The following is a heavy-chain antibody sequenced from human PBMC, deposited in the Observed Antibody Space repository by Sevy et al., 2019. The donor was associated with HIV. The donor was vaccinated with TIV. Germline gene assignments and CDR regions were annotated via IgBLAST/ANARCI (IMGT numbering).Heavy chain of an antibody. J-gene: IGHJ4*02. CDR3: ARGRQAYVVVVPSTVPFDY. CDR1: GGSFSGYF. D-gene: IGHD2-2*01. Sequence: SETLSLTCAVSGGSFSGYFWNWIRQSPGKGLEWIGEINHTGSLKYNPSLKSRVTISVDASKSQLSLHLRSVTAADTAVYYCARGRQAYVVVVPSTVPFDYWGLGTLVTVSS. CDR2: INHTGSL. V-gene: IGHV4-34*01.